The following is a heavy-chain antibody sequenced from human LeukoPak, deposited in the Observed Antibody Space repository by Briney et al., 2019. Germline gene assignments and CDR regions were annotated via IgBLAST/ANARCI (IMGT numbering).Heavy chain of an antibody. CDR1: GFTFSDYY. J-gene: IGHJ4*02. CDR2: ISSSGSTI. V-gene: IGHV3-11*01. D-gene: IGHD4-17*01. Sequence: GGSLRLSCAASGFTFSDYYMSWIRQAPGKGLEWVSYISSSGSTIYYADSVKGRFTISRDNAKNSLYLQMNSLRAEDTAVYYCARVFATATTFYYFDYWGQGTLVTVSS. CDR3: ARVFATATTFYYFDY.